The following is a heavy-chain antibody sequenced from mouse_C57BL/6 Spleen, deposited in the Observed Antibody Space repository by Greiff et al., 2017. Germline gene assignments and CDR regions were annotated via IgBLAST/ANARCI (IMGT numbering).Heavy chain of an antibody. CDR1: GYTFTSYW. CDR2: IDPNSGGT. V-gene: IGHV1-72*01. Sequence: QVQLQQSGAELVKPGASVKLSCKASGYTFTSYWMHWVKQRPGRGLEWIGRIDPNSGGTKYNEKFKSKATLTVDKPSSTAYMQLSSLTSEDSAVYYCASITTVREDYAMDYWGQGTSVTVSS. D-gene: IGHD1-1*01. CDR3: ASITTVREDYAMDY. J-gene: IGHJ4*01.